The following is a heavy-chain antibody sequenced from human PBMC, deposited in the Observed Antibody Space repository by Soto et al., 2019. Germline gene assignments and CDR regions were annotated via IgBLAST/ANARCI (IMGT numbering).Heavy chain of an antibody. D-gene: IGHD2-2*01. CDR2: INAGNGNT. CDR1: GYSFTSYA. CDR3: ARGVENIVVVLDVFGYYGMDV. V-gene: IGHV1-3*01. J-gene: IGHJ6*02. Sequence: VKVSCKASGYSFTSYAIYWVRQAPGQRLEWMGWINAGNGNTKYSQKLQGRVTFTGDTSASTAHMELSSLRSEDTAVYFCARGVENIVVVLDVFGYYGMDVWGQGTTVTVSS.